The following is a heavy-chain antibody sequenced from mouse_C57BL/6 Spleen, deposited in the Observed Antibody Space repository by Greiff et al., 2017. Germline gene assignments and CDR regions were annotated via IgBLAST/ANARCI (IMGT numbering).Heavy chain of an antibody. J-gene: IGHJ2*01. CDR2: IDPEDGDT. V-gene: IGHV14-1*01. D-gene: IGHD2-4*01. CDR3: TTGRLSGY. CDR1: GFNIKDYY. Sequence: VQLLQSGAELVRPGASLKLSCTASGFNIKDYYLHWVKQRPEQGLEWIGRIDPEDGDTDYAPKFQGKATMTADTSSNTAYLQLSSLTSEDTAVYYCTTGRLSGYWGQGTTLTVSS.